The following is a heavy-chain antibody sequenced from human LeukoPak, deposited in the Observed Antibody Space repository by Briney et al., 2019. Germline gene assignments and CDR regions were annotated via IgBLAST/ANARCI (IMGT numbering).Heavy chain of an antibody. CDR3: GRDRVGGRGYSLDY. CDR2: INSDGRST. CDR1: GFTFSSYW. V-gene: IGHV3-74*01. D-gene: IGHD5-18*01. Sequence: PGGSLRLSCAASGFTFSSYWMHWVRQAPGKGLVWVSRINSDGRSTIYADSVKGRFTISRDNARNTLYLQMNNLRAEDTALYYCGRDRVGGRGYSLDYLGQGTLVTVSS. J-gene: IGHJ4*02.